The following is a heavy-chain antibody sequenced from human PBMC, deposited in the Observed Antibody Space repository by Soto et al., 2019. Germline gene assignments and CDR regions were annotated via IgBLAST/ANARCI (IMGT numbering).Heavy chain of an antibody. D-gene: IGHD6-19*01. J-gene: IGHJ4*01. CDR1: GYMFTKSA. CDR3: ARDGVAAGNINFDY. Sequence: ASEKVSCKASGYMFTKSAMHWERQAPGQRLEWMGWISGDSGNTKYSPKLQDRVTITRDTSASTAYMELSSLRSEDTALYYCARDGVAAGNINFDYWGQGTLVTVSS. V-gene: IGHV1-3*01. CDR2: ISGDSGNT.